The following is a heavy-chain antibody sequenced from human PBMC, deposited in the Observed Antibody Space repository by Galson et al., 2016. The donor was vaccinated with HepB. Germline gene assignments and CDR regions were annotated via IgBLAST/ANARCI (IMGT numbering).Heavy chain of an antibody. J-gene: IGHJ4*02. V-gene: IGHV3-23*01. CDR3: VKGLYGSGSSGDY. D-gene: IGHD3-10*01. Sequence: SLRLSCAASGFTFNSYGTSWVRQAPGKGLEWVSSISGGGGSTDYAGSVKGRLTISRDNSKNTLYLHLNSLRAEDTAVYFCVKGLYGSGSSGDYWGQGTLVTVSS. CDR1: GFTFNSYG. CDR2: ISGGGGST.